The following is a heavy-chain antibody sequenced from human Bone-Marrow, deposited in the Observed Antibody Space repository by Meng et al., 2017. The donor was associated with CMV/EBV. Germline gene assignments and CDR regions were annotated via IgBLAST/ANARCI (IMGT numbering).Heavy chain of an antibody. CDR2: IIPIFGTA. Sequence: SVKVSCKASGGTFSSYAISWVRQAPGQGLEWMGGIIPIFGTANYAQKFQGRVTITTDESTSTAYRELSSLRSEDTAVYYCARTSDYCSSTSCYTYYYYGMDVWGQGTTVTVSS. CDR1: GGTFSSYA. V-gene: IGHV1-69*05. CDR3: ARTSDYCSSTSCYTYYYYGMDV. D-gene: IGHD2-2*02. J-gene: IGHJ6*02.